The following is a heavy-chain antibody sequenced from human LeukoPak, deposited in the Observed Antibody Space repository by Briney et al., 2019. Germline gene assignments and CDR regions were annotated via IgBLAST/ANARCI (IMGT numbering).Heavy chain of an antibody. CDR1: GFTVSSNY. V-gene: IGHV3-53*01. J-gene: IGHJ2*01. D-gene: IGHD3-22*01. CDR2: IYVTDHT. CDR3: ARERGYYSDSSAGYSDL. Sequence: GRSLRLSCTASGFTVSSNYMSWVRQAPGRGLEWVSLIYVTDHTYYADSVKGRFTISRDNSKNTVYLQMNSLRADDTAVYYCARERGYYSDSSAGYSDLWGRGTLVTVSS.